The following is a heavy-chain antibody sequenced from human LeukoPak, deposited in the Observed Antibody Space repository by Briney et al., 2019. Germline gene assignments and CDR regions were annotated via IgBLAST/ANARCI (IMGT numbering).Heavy chain of an antibody. Sequence: GGSLRLSCAASGFTFSSYWMNWVRQAPGKGLEWVANIKPDAGEKNYVDSVKGRFTISRDNAKDSLYLQMNNLRVEDTAVYYCVRDAVADRFSAFDIWGQGTMVTVSS. CDR1: GFTFSSYW. V-gene: IGHV3-7*01. CDR2: IKPDAGEK. CDR3: VRDAVADRFSAFDI. D-gene: IGHD6-19*01. J-gene: IGHJ3*02.